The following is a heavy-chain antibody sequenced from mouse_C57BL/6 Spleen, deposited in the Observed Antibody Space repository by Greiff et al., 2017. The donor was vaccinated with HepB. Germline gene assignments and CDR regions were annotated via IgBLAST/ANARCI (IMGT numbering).Heavy chain of an antibody. D-gene: IGHD1-1*01. CDR1: GYSITSGYY. CDR3: AREVITTGDAWFAY. CDR2: ISYDGSN. J-gene: IGHJ3*01. Sequence: EVQRVESGPGLVKPSQSLSLTCSVTGYSITSGYYWNWIRQFPGNKLEWMGYISYDGSNNYNPSLKNRISITRDTSKNQFFLKLNSVTTEDTATYYCAREVITTGDAWFAYWGQGTLVTVSA. V-gene: IGHV3-6*01.